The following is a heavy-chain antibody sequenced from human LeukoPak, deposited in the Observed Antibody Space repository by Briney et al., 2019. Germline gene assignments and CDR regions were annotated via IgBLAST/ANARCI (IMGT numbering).Heavy chain of an antibody. Sequence: SETLSLTCTVSGGSISSYYWSWIRQPPGKGLEWIGYIYYSGSTNYNPSLKSRVTISVDTSKNQFSLKLSSVTAADTAVYYCARMHASGRYDDYWGQGTLVTVSS. CDR1: GGSISSYY. D-gene: IGHD6-19*01. J-gene: IGHJ4*02. CDR3: ARMHASGRYDDY. CDR2: IYYSGST. V-gene: IGHV4-59*01.